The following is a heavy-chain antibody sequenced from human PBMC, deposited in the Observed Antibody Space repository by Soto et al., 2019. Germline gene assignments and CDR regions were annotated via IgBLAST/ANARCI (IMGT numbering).Heavy chain of an antibody. CDR1: GFPFTTYG. CDR3: VGGQYYFDY. Sequence: GGSLRLSCAASGFPFTTYGMHWVREGPGKGLEWVAVISYDGSNKYYADSVKGRFTISRDNSKNTPYLQMNILRPEDTALYYCVGGQYYFDYRGQGTLVTVSS. CDR2: ISYDGSNK. D-gene: IGHD3-10*01. J-gene: IGHJ4*02. V-gene: IGHV3-30*03.